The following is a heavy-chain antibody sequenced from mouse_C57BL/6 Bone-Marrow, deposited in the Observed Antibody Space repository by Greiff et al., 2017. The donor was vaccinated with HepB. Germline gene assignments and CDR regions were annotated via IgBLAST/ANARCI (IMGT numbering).Heavy chain of an antibody. CDR1: GFTFSSYA. CDR2: ISDGGSYT. J-gene: IGHJ1*03. Sequence: EVMLVESGGGLVKPGGSLKLSCAASGFTFSSYAMSWVRQTPEKRLEWVATISDGGSYTYYPDNVKGRFTISRDNAKNNLYLQMSHLKSEDTAMYYCARSVSTMIRWYSDVWGTGTTVTVSS. V-gene: IGHV5-4*03. CDR3: ARSVSTMIRWYSDV. D-gene: IGHD2-4*01.